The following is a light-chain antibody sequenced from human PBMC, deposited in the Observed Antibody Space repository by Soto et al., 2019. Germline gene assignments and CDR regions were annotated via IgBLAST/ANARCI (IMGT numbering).Light chain of an antibody. V-gene: IGKV3-20*01. CDR2: GAS. Sequence: EIVMTQSPVTLSVSPGERATLSCRASQSLRSSLAWYQQKSGQAPRLLIYGASSRATGIPERFSGSGSGTDFTLTISRLEPEDFAVYYCQQYGSSPWTFGQGTKVDIK. J-gene: IGKJ1*01. CDR1: QSLRSS. CDR3: QQYGSSPWT.